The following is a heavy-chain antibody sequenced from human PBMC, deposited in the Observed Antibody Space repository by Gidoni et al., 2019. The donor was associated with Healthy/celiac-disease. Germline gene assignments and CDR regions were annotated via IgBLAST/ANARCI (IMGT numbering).Heavy chain of an antibody. V-gene: IGHV4-31*03. CDR3: ARDSRGYYYGMDV. Sequence: QVQLQESGPGLVKPSQTLSLTCTVPGGSISSGGNYWSWIRQHPGKGLEWIGYIYYSGSTYYNPSLKSRVTISVDTSKNQFSLKLSSVTAADTAVYYCARDSRGYYYGMDVWGQGTTVTVSS. CDR1: GGSISSGGNY. CDR2: IYYSGST. J-gene: IGHJ6*02.